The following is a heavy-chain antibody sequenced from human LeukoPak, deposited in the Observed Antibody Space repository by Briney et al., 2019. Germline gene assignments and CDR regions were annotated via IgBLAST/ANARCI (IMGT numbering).Heavy chain of an antibody. CDR3: GRPVTGLWYSDFDF. D-gene: IGHD3-9*01. J-gene: IGHJ3*01. Sequence: GASVKVSCKASGYPLTALFMHWVRQAPGQGLEWMGCINPSNGHTQYEQTFQGRVTMTKATSLSTDYMELAGLRYDDSAVYCCGRPVTGLWYSDFDFWVRGTMVTVS. CDR2: INPSNGHT. CDR1: GYPLTALF. V-gene: IGHV1-2*02.